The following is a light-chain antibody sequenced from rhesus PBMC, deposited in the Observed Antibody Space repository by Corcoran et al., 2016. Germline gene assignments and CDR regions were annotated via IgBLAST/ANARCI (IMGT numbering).Light chain of an antibody. CDR1: QSFSSS. V-gene: IGKV1-46*01. Sequence: DIQMTQSPSSLSASVGDTVTITCRASQSFSSSLAWYQQKPGKAPKLLIYNVSSLQSGVPSRFSGTKSGTDFTLTISSLQPEDCASYYCQQYYSDPYSFGQGTKVEIK. CDR3: QQYYSDPYS. J-gene: IGKJ2*01. CDR2: NVS.